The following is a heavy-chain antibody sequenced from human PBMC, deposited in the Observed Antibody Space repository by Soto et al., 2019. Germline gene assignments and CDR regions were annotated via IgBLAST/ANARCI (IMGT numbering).Heavy chain of an antibody. V-gene: IGHV4-59*01. Sequence: SETLSLTCTVSGRAISSYYWSWIRQPPGKRLEWIEYIYYSGSTNYNPSLKRRVTISVDTSKNQFSLKLSSVTAAYMAVYYCARGRQLFPVTYYFEYWGQGTLVTISS. CDR1: GRAISSYY. CDR3: ARGRQLFPVTYYFEY. J-gene: IGHJ4*01. CDR2: IYYSGST. D-gene: IGHD2-21*02.